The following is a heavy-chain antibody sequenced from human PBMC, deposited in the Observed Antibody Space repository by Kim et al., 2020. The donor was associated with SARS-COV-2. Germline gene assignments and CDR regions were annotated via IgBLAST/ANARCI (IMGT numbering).Heavy chain of an antibody. J-gene: IGHJ5*01. CDR3: ARDLIRAAAGTKDANWF. D-gene: IGHD6-13*01. CDR1: GFTFSSYA. CDR2: ISYDGSNK. Sequence: GGSLRLSCAASGFTFSSYAMHWVRQAPGKGLEWVAVISYDGSNKYYADSVKGRFTISRDNSKNTLYLQMNSLRAEDTAVYYCARDLIRAAAGTKDANWF. V-gene: IGHV3-30*04.